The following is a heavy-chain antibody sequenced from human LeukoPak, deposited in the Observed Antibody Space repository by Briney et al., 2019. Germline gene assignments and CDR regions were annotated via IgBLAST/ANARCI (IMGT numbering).Heavy chain of an antibody. CDR2: ISSSSSAL. CDR3: AKNGDRGAYCSGGTCYPYYYYYMDV. Sequence: AGGSLRLSCAASGFTFSSYRMNWVRQAPGKGLEWVSYISSSSSALYYADSVKGRFTISRDNSKNTLYLQMNSLSAEDTAVYYCAKNGDRGAYCSGGTCYPYYYYYMDVWGKGTTVTISS. J-gene: IGHJ6*03. CDR1: GFTFSSYR. D-gene: IGHD2-15*01. V-gene: IGHV3-48*01.